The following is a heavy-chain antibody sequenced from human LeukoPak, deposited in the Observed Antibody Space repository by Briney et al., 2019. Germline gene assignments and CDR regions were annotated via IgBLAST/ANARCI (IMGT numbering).Heavy chain of an antibody. V-gene: IGHV4-39*01. CDR1: GGPISRSSYY. Sequence: PSVTLSLTCTVSGGPISRSSYYWRRIRQPPGKGLDWFGSIYYSGSTYYNPSLKSRVTISVDTSKNQVSLKLSSVTAADTAVYYCARRLMVRGVISYWGQGTLVTVSS. D-gene: IGHD3-10*01. J-gene: IGHJ4*02. CDR2: IYYSGST. CDR3: ARRLMVRGVISY.